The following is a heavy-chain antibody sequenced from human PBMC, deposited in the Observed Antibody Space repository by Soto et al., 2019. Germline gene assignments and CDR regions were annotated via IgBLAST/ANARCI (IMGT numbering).Heavy chain of an antibody. CDR3: AFRRTEVDYYYYDLDV. J-gene: IGHJ6*02. D-gene: IGHD1-26*01. CDR1: GFPIANYA. Sequence: GGSLRLSCAASGFPIANYAMNWVRQAPGKGLEWVSSISGSAGNTYYADSVKGRFTVSRDNSRSTLYLQMNSLRGEDTAVYYCAFRRTEVDYYYYDLDVWGQGTTVTVSS. CDR2: ISGSAGNT. V-gene: IGHV3-23*01.